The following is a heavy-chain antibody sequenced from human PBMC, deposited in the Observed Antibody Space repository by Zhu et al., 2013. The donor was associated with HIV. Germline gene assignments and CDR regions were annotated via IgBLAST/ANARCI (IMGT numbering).Heavy chain of an antibody. J-gene: IGHJ6*02. CDR1: GGTFSSYT. Sequence: QVQLVQSGAEVKKPGSSVKVSCKASGGTFSSYTISWVRQAPGQGLEWMGRIIPSGGSTSYAQKFQGRVTMTRDTSTSTVYMELSSLRSEDTAVYYCARDIYVVGYYDSSGPPVTTRVYYGMDVWGRRDHGHRLL. CDR2: IIPSGGST. D-gene: IGHD3-22*01. CDR3: ARDIYVVGYYDSSGPPVTTRVYYGMDV. V-gene: IGHV1-69*08.